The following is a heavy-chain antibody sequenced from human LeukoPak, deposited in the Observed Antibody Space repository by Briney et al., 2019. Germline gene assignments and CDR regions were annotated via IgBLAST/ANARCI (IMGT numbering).Heavy chain of an antibody. J-gene: IGHJ4*02. CDR1: GFTFSSYS. CDR2: FGTRSTSI. CDR3: ARENDQGFDY. V-gene: IGHV3-21*01. Sequence: GGSLRLSCVASGFTFSSYSMNWVRQAPGKGLEWVSSFGTRSTSIYYARSVTGRFIISRDNAKNSLYLQMNSLRAEDTAVYYCARENDQGFDYWGQGTLVTVSS. D-gene: IGHD3-16*01.